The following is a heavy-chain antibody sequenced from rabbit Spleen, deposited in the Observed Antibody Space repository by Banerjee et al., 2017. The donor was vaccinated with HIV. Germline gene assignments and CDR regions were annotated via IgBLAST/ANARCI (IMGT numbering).Heavy chain of an antibody. Sequence: QSLEESGGGLVQPEGSLTLTCTTSGFSFSSNDYMCWVRQAPGKGLEWIACTAGGRSAFTYYASWAKGRYTFSKTSSTTVTLHMTSLTVADTATYFCARDTSSSFSSYGMDLWGQGTLVTVS. CDR3: ARDTSSSFSSYGMDL. J-gene: IGHJ6*01. CDR2: TAGGRSAFT. V-gene: IGHV1S40*01. D-gene: IGHD1-1*01. CDR1: GFSFSSNDY.